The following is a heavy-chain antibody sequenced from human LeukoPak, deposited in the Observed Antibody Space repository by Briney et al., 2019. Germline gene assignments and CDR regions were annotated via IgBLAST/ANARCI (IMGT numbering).Heavy chain of an antibody. J-gene: IGHJ5*02. D-gene: IGHD6-13*01. Sequence: SETLSLTCTVSGGSIDSNSWTWIRQPQGKGLEWIGYSYYSGTTNYNPSLKSRVTMSVDMSKNQFSLKLSSVTAADTAVYYCARRSSSWKNWFDPWGQGTLVTVSS. CDR1: GGSIDSNS. CDR3: ARRSSSWKNWFDP. V-gene: IGHV4-59*01. CDR2: SYYSGTT.